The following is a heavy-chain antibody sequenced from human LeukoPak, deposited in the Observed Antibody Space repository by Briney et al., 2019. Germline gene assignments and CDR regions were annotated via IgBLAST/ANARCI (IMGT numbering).Heavy chain of an antibody. CDR1: GFTFSGYY. D-gene: IGHD1-26*01. J-gene: IGHJ4*02. CDR2: ISSSGSTI. Sequence: PGGSLRLSCAASGFTFSGYYMSWIRQAPGKGLEWVSYISSSGSTIYYADSVKGRFTISRDNAKNSLYLQMNSLRAEDTAVYYCARRIWAVGATWLGSIDYWGQGTLVTVSS. V-gene: IGHV3-11*04. CDR3: ARRIWAVGATWLGSIDY.